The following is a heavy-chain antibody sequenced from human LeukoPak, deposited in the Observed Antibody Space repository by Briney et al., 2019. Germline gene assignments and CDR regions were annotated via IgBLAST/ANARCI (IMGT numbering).Heavy chain of an antibody. D-gene: IGHD3-10*01. CDR3: ARDGWEITMVRGNFDY. V-gene: IGHV1-2*02. J-gene: IGHJ4*02. CDR1: GYTFTDYY. CDR2: INPNSGGT. Sequence: ASVKVSCKASGYTFTDYYMHWVRQAPGQGLEWLGWINPNSGGTNYAQKFQGRVTMNRDTSISTAYMELSRLRSDDTAVYYCARDGWEITMVRGNFDYWGQGTLVTVSS.